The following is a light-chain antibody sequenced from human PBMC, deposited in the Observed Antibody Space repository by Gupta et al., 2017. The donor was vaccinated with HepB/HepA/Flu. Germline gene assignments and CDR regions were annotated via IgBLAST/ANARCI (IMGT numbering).Light chain of an antibody. J-gene: IGLJ2*01. V-gene: IGLV2-23*02. CDR3: CSYAGSRTFEV. CDR2: EVS. Sequence: QSALTQPAPVSGSPGQSITISCTGTSSDVGSYNLVSWYQHHPGKAPKLMIYEVSKRPSGVSNRFSGSKSGNTASLTISGLQAEDEADYYCCSYAGSRTFEVFGGGTKLTVL. CDR1: SSDVGSYNL.